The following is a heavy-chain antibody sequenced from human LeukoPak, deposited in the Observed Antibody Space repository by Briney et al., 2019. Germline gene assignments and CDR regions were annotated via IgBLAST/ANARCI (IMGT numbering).Heavy chain of an antibody. V-gene: IGHV1-69*17. J-gene: IGHJ4*02. CDR3: ARGGEYCSSTSCSHYYFDY. Sequence: XXFSSYAISWVRQAPGQGLEWMGXIIPIFGIANYAQKFQGRVTITADKSTSTAYMELSSLRSEDTAVYYCARGGEYCSSTSCSHYYFDYWGQGTLVTVSS. D-gene: IGHD2-2*01. CDR2: IIPIFGIA. CDR1: XXFSSYA.